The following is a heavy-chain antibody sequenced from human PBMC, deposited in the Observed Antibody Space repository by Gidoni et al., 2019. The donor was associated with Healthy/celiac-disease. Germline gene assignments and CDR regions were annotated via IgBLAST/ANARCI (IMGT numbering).Heavy chain of an antibody. Sequence: QVQLVQSGAEVKKPGSSVTVSCKASGGPFSRYAISWVRQAPGQGLEWMGGIIPIFGTANYAQKFQGSVTITADKSTSTAYMELSSLRSEDTAVYYCARDGGNGGYFGYWGQGTLVTVSS. CDR3: ARDGGNGGYFGY. V-gene: IGHV1-69*06. CDR2: IIPIFGTA. D-gene: IGHD2-8*01. CDR1: GGPFSRYA. J-gene: IGHJ4*02.